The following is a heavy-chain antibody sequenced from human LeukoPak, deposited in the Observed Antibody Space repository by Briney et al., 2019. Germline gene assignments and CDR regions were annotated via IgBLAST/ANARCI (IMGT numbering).Heavy chain of an antibody. J-gene: IGHJ4*02. CDR3: ARVHYYGSGKGSFDY. Sequence: SETLSLTCTVSGDSITTITYYWGWIRQPPGKVMEWIGSIYHTGNTKYHPSLKSRATISVDTSKNQFSLKLSSVTAADTAVYYCARVHYYGSGKGSFDYWGQGTLVAVSS. CDR2: IYHTGNT. D-gene: IGHD3-10*01. CDR1: GDSITTITYY. V-gene: IGHV4-39*07.